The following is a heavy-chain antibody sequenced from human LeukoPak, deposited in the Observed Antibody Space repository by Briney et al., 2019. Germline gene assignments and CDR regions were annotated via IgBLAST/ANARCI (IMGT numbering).Heavy chain of an antibody. Sequence: GASVNVSCKASGYTFTSYYMHWVRQAPGQGLEWMGIINPSGGSTSYAQKFQGRVTMTRDTSTSTVYMELSSLRSEDTAVYYCARDGPRLVVDYWGQGTLVTVSS. CDR3: ARDGPRLVVDY. CDR1: GYTFTSYY. J-gene: IGHJ4*02. V-gene: IGHV1-46*01. D-gene: IGHD6-6*01. CDR2: INPSGGST.